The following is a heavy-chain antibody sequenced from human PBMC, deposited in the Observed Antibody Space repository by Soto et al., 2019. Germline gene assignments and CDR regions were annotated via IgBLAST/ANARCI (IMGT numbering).Heavy chain of an antibody. D-gene: IGHD6-6*01. Sequence: EVQLVESGGGLVQPGRSLRLSCAASGFTFDDYAMHWVRQAPGKGLEWVSGISWNSGSIGYADSVKGRFTISRDNAKNSLYLQMNSLRAEDTALYYCAREVGKVGYSSSSCDYWGQGSLVTVST. CDR3: AREVGKVGYSSSSCDY. V-gene: IGHV3-9*01. CDR2: ISWNSGSI. J-gene: IGHJ4*02. CDR1: GFTFDDYA.